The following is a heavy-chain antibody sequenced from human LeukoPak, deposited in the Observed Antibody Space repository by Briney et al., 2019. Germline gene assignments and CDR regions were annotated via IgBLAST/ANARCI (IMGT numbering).Heavy chain of an antibody. D-gene: IGHD3-10*01. CDR3: AKEGYYYGSGSHQPVYSLDV. J-gene: IGHJ6*02. CDR2: ISADGSST. Sequence: GGSLRLSCAASGFSFDDYAIHWVRQAPGKGLEWVSLISADGSSTYYADSVKGRFTISRDNSKNSLYLQMNSLRTEDTALYYCAKEGYYYGSGSHQPVYSLDVWGQGTTVTVSS. CDR1: GFSFDDYA. V-gene: IGHV3-43*02.